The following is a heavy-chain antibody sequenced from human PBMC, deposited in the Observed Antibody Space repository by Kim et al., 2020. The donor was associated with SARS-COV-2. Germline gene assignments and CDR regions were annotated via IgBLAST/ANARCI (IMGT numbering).Heavy chain of an antibody. V-gene: IGHV4-31*03. CDR2: IYYSGST. CDR1: GGSISSGGYY. D-gene: IGHD2-21*02. J-gene: IGHJ3*02. Sequence: SETLSLTCTVSGGSISSGGYYWSWIRQHPGKGLEWIGYIYYSGSTYYNPSLKSRVTISVDTSKNQFSLKLSSVTAADTAVYYCARATAIGSGAFDIWGQGTMVTVSS. CDR3: ARATAIGSGAFDI.